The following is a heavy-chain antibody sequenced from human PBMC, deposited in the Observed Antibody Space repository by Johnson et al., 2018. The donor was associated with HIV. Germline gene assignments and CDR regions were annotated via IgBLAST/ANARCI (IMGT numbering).Heavy chain of an antibody. CDR3: ASGVDDGDTIDAFDI. V-gene: IGHV3-11*04. CDR1: GFTFSDYY. Sequence: QVQLVESGGGLVKPGGSLRLSCAASGFTFSDYYINWIRQAPGKGLEWLSYISSSGSTIYYADSVKGRFTISRDNAKNALYLQMNSMRAEDTAVYYCASGVDDGDTIDAFDIWGQGTMVTVSS. D-gene: IGHD4/OR15-4a*01. CDR2: ISSSGSTI. J-gene: IGHJ3*02.